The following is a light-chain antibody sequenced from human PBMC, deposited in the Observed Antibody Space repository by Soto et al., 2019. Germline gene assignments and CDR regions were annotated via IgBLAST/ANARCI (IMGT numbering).Light chain of an antibody. Sequence: DLVMTQSPLSLPVTPGEPASISCRSSQSLLHSNGYNYLDWYLQKPGQSPQLLIYLGSNRASGVPDRVSGSGSGTDFTLKISRVEAEDVGVYYCMQALQVHGLTFGPGTKVDIK. CDR3: MQALQVHGLT. V-gene: IGKV2-28*01. J-gene: IGKJ3*01. CDR1: QSLLHSNGYNY. CDR2: LGS.